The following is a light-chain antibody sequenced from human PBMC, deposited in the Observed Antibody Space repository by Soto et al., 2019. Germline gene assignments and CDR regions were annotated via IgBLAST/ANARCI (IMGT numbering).Light chain of an antibody. J-gene: IGKJ2*01. CDR1: QSVNSAH. Sequence: EIVLTQSPGTLSLSPGERATLSCRTSQSVNSAHLAWYRQRPGQTPSLLIYAASKRAAGTPDRFRGGGTGTDFTLTISRLEPEDFAMYFCQHYGWSPQFGQGTKLEI. CDR2: AAS. V-gene: IGKV3-20*01. CDR3: QHYGWSPQ.